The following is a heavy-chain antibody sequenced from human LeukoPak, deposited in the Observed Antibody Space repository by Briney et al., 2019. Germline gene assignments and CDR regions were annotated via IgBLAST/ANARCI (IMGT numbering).Heavy chain of an antibody. Sequence: SVKVSCRASGGTFSSYAISWVRQAPGQGLEWMGGIIPIFGTANYAQKFQGRVTITADESTSTAYMELSSLRSEDTAVYYCARAQTTVTTADYWGQGTLVTVSS. CDR2: IIPIFGTA. J-gene: IGHJ4*02. D-gene: IGHD4-17*01. V-gene: IGHV1-69*13. CDR1: GGTFSSYA. CDR3: ARAQTTVTTADY.